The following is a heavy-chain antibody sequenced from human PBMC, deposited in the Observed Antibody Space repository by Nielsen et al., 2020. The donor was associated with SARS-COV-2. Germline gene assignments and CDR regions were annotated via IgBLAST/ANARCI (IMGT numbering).Heavy chain of an antibody. D-gene: IGHD3-3*02. CDR3: TRDHFWSDYFAH. Sequence: GESLKISCAASEFTFGFYAMAWVRQAPGKGLEWVSTITGSGGSTYYADSVKGRFTISRDNSNNTLFLQMNSLRAEDTAVYYCTRDHFWSDYFAHWGQGTLVTVSS. CDR1: EFTFGFYA. V-gene: IGHV3-23*01. CDR2: ITGSGGST. J-gene: IGHJ4*02.